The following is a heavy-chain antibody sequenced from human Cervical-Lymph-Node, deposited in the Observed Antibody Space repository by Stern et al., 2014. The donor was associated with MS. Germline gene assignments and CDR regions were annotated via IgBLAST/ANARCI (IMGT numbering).Heavy chain of an antibody. CDR3: VREKSSTTCYEY. CDR2: ISYDGRSQ. J-gene: IGHJ4*02. Sequence: VQLVQSGGGVVQPGTSLRLSCAASGFTFSSYAMHWVRQAPGKGLDWVAVISYDGRSQYYADSVKGRFTISRDHSKNTLFLQMNSLRAEDTAMYYCVREKSSTTCYEYWGQGTLVTVSS. D-gene: IGHD2-2*01. CDR1: GFTFSSYA. V-gene: IGHV3-30*04.